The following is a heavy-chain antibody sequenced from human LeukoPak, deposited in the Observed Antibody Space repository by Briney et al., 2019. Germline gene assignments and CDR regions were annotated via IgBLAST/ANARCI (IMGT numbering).Heavy chain of an antibody. D-gene: IGHD4-23*01. Sequence: PGGSLRLSCAASGFTFSSYGMHWVRQAPGKGLEWVAFIRYDGSNKYYADSVKGRFTISRDNSKNTLYLQMNSLRAEDTAVYYCAKKQRKLLNYFDYWGQGTLVTVSS. CDR2: IRYDGSNK. CDR1: GFTFSSYG. J-gene: IGHJ4*02. V-gene: IGHV3-30*02. CDR3: AKKQRKLLNYFDY.